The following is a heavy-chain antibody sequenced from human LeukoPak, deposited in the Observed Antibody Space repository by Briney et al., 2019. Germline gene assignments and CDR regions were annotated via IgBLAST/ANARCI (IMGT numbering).Heavy chain of an antibody. CDR2: INPNSGGT. Sequence: GASVKVSSKASGYTFTGYYMHWVRQAPGQGLEWMGWINPNSGGTNYAQKFQGRVTMTRDTSISTAYMELSRLRSDDTAVYYCARDLVVVPAAKYYYYYGMDVWGQGTTVTVSS. J-gene: IGHJ6*02. V-gene: IGHV1-2*02. CDR3: ARDLVVVPAAKYYYYYGMDV. CDR1: GYTFTGYY. D-gene: IGHD2-2*01.